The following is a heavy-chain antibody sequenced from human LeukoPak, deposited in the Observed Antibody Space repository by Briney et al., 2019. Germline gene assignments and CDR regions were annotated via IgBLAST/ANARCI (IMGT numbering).Heavy chain of an antibody. D-gene: IGHD5-18*01. CDR2: INHSGST. V-gene: IGHV4-39*07. J-gene: IGHJ4*02. CDR1: GGSVSSSDYY. CDR3: ARVLWGSNNYGLARGRYFDY. Sequence: PSETLSLTCTVSGGSVSSSDYYWGWIRQPPGKGLEWIGEINHSGSTNYNPSLKTRVTISVDTSKNQFSLKLNSVTAADTAIYYCARVLWGSNNYGLARGRYFDYWGQGTLVTVSS.